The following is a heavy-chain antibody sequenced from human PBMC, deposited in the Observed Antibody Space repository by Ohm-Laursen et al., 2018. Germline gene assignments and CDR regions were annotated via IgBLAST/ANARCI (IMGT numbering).Heavy chain of an antibody. CDR3: ARVGYYSDSSGPFDY. V-gene: IGHV1-2*02. J-gene: IGHJ4*02. CDR1: GYTFTSYD. D-gene: IGHD3-22*01. CDR2: INPKNGDT. Sequence: SVKVSCKASGYTFTSYDINWVRQAPGQGLEWMGWINPKNGDTKYAQKFQGRVTMTSNTAISTVYMDLRRLRVDDTALYYCARVGYYSDSSGPFDYWGQGTLVIVSS.